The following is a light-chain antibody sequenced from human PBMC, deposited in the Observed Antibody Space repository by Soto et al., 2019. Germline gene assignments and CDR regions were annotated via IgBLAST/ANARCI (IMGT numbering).Light chain of an antibody. CDR2: GNS. Sequence: QSVLTQPPSVSGAPGQRVTISCTGSSSNIGAGYDVHWYQQLPGTAPKLLIYGNSNRPSGVPDRFSGSKSGTSASLAITGLQAEDEAGYYRQSYDSSLSYVVFGGGTKLTVL. J-gene: IGLJ2*01. CDR1: SSNIGAGYD. CDR3: QSYDSSLSYVV. V-gene: IGLV1-40*01.